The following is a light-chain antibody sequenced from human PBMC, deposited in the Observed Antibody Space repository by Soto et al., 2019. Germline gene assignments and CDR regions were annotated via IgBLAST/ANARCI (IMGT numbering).Light chain of an antibody. Sequence: QSVLTQPASVSGSPGQSITISCTGTSSDFGGYNYVSWYQQHPGKAPKLMIYDVSNRLSGVSNRFSGSKSGNTASLTISGLQAEDEADYYCSSYTSSSNSRVFGTGTKATVL. CDR3: SSYTSSSNSRV. CDR1: SSDFGGYNY. CDR2: DVS. V-gene: IGLV2-14*01. J-gene: IGLJ1*01.